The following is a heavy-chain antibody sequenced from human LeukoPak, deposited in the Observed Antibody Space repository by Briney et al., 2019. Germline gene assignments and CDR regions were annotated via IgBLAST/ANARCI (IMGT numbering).Heavy chain of an antibody. J-gene: IGHJ5*02. CDR2: INHSGST. V-gene: IGHV4-39*01. CDR3: ARGIYTFGAYWFDP. Sequence: SETLSLTCTVSGGSVSRNSDYWGWIRQPPGKGLEWIGEINHSGSTNYNPSLKSRVTISLDTSKNQFSLQLNSVTPEDTAVYYCARGIYTFGAYWFDPWGQGILVTVSS. D-gene: IGHD5-18*01. CDR1: GGSVSRNSDY.